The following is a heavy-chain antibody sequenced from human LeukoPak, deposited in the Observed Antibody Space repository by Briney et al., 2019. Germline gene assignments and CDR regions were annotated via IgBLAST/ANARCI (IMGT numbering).Heavy chain of an antibody. CDR1: GGSISSGGYY. J-gene: IGHJ6*02. CDR3: ARGPNYYGSGSYRYYYYYGMDV. D-gene: IGHD3-10*01. Sequence: PSETLSLTCTVSGGSISSGGYYWSWIRQHPGKGLEWIGYIYYSGSTYYNPSLKSRVTISVDTSKNQFSLKLCSVTAADTAVYYCARGPNYYGSGSYRYYYYYGMDVWGQGTTVTVSS. V-gene: IGHV4-31*03. CDR2: IYYSGST.